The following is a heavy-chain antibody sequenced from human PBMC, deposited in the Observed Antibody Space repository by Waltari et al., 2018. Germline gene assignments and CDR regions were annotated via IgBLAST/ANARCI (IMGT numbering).Heavy chain of an antibody. Sequence: QVQLQQWGAGLLKPSETLSLTCAVYGGFFSGHYWSWIRQPPGKGLEGIGEINHSGSTNHNPSVKSRVTISVDTSKNQCALKLSSVTAADPAVYYCARAVGGDGYSALSNPFDYWGQGTLVTVSS. CDR2: INHSGST. CDR1: GGFFSGHY. J-gene: IGHJ4*02. D-gene: IGHD5-18*01. V-gene: IGHV4-34*01. CDR3: ARAVGGDGYSALSNPFDY.